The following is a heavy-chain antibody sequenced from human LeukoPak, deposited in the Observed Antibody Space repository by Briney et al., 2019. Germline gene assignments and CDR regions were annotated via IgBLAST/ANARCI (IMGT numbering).Heavy chain of an antibody. Sequence: SETLSLTCTVSGGSISSYYWSWIRQPLGKGLEWIGYIYYSGSTNYNPSLKSRVTISVDTSKNQFSLKLSSVTAADTAVYYCARHANSGLYYYFDYWAREPWSPSPQ. D-gene: IGHD4/OR15-4a*01. V-gene: IGHV4-59*08. J-gene: IGHJ4*02. CDR2: IYYSGST. CDR3: ARHANSGLYYYFDY. CDR1: GGSISSYY.